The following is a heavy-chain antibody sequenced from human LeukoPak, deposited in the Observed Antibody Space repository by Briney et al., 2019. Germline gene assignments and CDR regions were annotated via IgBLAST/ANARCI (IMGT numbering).Heavy chain of an antibody. CDR2: INPYSGDT. D-gene: IGHD6-13*01. J-gene: IGHJ4*02. V-gene: IGHV1-2*06. CDR1: GYTFTGYH. CDR3: ARDQGSLTRSWYTGY. Sequence: ASVKVSCKASGYTFTGYHIHWVRQAPGQGLEWMGRINPYSGDTNFAQKFKGRVTMTRDTSITTAYMDLSSLTPDDTAVYFCARDQGSLTRSWYTGYWGQGTQVTVSS.